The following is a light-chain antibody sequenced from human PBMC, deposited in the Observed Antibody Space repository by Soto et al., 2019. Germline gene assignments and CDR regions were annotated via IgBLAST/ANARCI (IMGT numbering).Light chain of an antibody. J-gene: IGKJ1*01. V-gene: IGKV3-20*01. CDR1: QSVDSSF. Sequence: EIVLTQSPGSLSLSPGERATLSCRASQSVDSSFFAWYQKKPGQAPSLLIYGASKRATGIPDRFSGSGSGTDLTLTISSLEPEDFAVYYCQQYVSSVTFGQGTKVQLK. CDR3: QQYVSSVT. CDR2: GAS.